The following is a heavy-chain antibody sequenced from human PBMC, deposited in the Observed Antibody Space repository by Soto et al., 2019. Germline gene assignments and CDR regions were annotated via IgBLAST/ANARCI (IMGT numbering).Heavy chain of an antibody. CDR1: GYSISSSNW. CDR3: ARTPRGGATGWFDP. V-gene: IGHV4-28*01. J-gene: IGHJ5*02. Sequence: SENLSLTCAVSGYSISSSNWWGWIRQPPGKGLEWIGYIYYSGSTYYNPSLKSRVTMSVDTSKNQFSLMLSSVTAVDTAVYFCARTPRGGATGWFDPWGQGTLVTVSS. D-gene: IGHD1-26*01. CDR2: IYYSGST.